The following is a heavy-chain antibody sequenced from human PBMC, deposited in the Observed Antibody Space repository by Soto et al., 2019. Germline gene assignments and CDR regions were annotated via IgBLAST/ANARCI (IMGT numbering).Heavy chain of an antibody. Sequence: QVQLVQSGAEVKKPGSSVKVSCKASGGTFSSYAISWVRQAPGQGLDCMGGIIPIFGTANYAQKFQGRATITADESTSTAYMELSSLRSEDTAVYYCARDPDYCTNGVCYSRLGFDPWGQGTLVTVSS. D-gene: IGHD2-8*01. CDR1: GGTFSSYA. J-gene: IGHJ5*02. CDR3: ARDPDYCTNGVCYSRLGFDP. V-gene: IGHV1-69*01. CDR2: IIPIFGTA.